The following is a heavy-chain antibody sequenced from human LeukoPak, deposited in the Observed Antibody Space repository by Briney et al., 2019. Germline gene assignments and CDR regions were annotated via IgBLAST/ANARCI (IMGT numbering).Heavy chain of an antibody. CDR1: GFTFSSYA. CDR2: ISGSGGST. J-gene: IGHJ4*02. CDR3: AKDRGYSSSSASVFDY. D-gene: IGHD6-6*01. Sequence: GGSLRLSCAASGFTFSSYAMHWVRQAPEKGLEWVSGISGSGGSTYYADSVKGRFTISRDNSKNTLYLQMNSLRAEATAVYYCAKDRGYSSSSASVFDYWGQGTLVTFSS. V-gene: IGHV3-23*01.